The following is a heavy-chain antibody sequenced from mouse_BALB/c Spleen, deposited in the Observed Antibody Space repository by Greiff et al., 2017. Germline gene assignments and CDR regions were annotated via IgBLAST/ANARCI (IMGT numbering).Heavy chain of an antibody. J-gene: IGHJ2*01. CDR3: ARRGYDYDYFDY. CDR1: GYTFTSYW. Sequence: VKLMESGAELARPGASVKLSCKASGYTFTSYWMQWVKQRPGQGLEWIGAIYPGDGDTRYTQKFKGKATLTADKSSSTAYMQLSSLASEDSAVYYCARRGYDYDYFDYWGQGTTLTVSS. CDR2: IYPGDGDT. V-gene: IGHV1-87*01. D-gene: IGHD2-4*01.